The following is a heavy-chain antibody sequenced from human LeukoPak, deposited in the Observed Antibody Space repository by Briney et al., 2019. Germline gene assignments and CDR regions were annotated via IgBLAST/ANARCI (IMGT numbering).Heavy chain of an antibody. Sequence: PSETLSLTCTVSGGSISSYYWSWIRQPPGKGLEWIGYIYTSGSTNYNPSLKSRVTISVDTSKNQFSLKLSSVTAADTAVHYCARRGSVGMGYYMDVWGKGTTVTVSS. CDR2: IYTSGST. CDR1: GGSISSYY. CDR3: ARRGSVGMGYYMDV. D-gene: IGHD3-10*01. J-gene: IGHJ6*03. V-gene: IGHV4-4*09.